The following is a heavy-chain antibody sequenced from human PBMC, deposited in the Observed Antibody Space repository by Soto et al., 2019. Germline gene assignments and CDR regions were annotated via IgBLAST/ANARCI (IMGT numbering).Heavy chain of an antibody. J-gene: IGHJ4*02. D-gene: IGHD2-2*01. CDR2: IDWDDDK. CDR3: ARLYCSATSRYLDY. V-gene: IGHV2-70*11. CDR1: GFSLSTSGMC. Sequence: SGPTLVNPTQTLTLTCTFSGFSLSTSGMCVSWIRQPPGKALEWLARIDWDDDKYYSTSLKTRLTISKDTSRNQVVLTMTNMDPVDTATYYCARLYCSATSRYLDYWGQGTLVTVSS.